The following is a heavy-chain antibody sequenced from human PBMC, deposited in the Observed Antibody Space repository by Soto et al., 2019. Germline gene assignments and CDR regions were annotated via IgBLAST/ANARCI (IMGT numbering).Heavy chain of an antibody. CDR3: ARSDIVVVPAAPNGYYYYYYGMDV. D-gene: IGHD2-2*01. CDR1: GGSISSGYYY. Sequence: SETLSLTCSVSGGSISSGYYYWSWIRQPPGKGLEWIGNIYHSGSTYYNPSLKSRVTISVDRSKNQFSLKLSSVTAADTAVYYCARSDIVVVPAAPNGYYYYYYGMDVWGQGTTVTVSS. CDR2: IYHSGST. J-gene: IGHJ6*02. V-gene: IGHV4-30-2*01.